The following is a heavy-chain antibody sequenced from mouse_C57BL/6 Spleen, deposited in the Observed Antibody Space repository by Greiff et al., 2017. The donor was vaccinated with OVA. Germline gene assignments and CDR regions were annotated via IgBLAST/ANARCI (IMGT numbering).Heavy chain of an antibody. J-gene: IGHJ2*01. CDR2: IDPSDSET. CDR3: ARWDYYGSSSYYFDY. CDR1: GYTFTSYW. D-gene: IGHD1-1*01. Sequence: QVQLQQSGAELVRPGSSVKLSCKASGYTFTSYWMHWVKQRPIQGLEWIGNIDPSDSETHYNQKFKDKATLTVDKSSSTAYMQLSSLTSEDSAVYYCARWDYYGSSSYYFDYWGQGTTLTVSS. V-gene: IGHV1-52*01.